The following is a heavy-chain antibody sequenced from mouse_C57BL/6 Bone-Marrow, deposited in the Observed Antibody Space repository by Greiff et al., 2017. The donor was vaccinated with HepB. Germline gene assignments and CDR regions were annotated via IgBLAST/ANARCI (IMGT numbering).Heavy chain of an antibody. Sequence: QVTLKESGPGILQSSQTLSLTCSFSGFSLSTSGMGVSWIRQPSGKGLEWLAHIYWDDDKRYNPSLKSRLTISKDTSRNQVFLKITSVDTADTATYYCARREPKFYWYFDVWGTGTTVTVSS. D-gene: IGHD5-1*01. CDR2: IYWDDDK. CDR1: GFSLSTSGMG. CDR3: ARREPKFYWYFDV. V-gene: IGHV8-12*01. J-gene: IGHJ1*03.